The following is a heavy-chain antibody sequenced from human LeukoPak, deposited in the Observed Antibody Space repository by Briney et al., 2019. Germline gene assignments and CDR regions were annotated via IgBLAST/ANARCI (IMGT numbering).Heavy chain of an antibody. Sequence: SETLSLTCAVYGGSFSGYYWSWIRQPPGKGLEWIGEINHSGSTNYNPSLKSRVTISVDTSKNQFSLKLSFVTAADTAVYYCARGLAAPSRSPQFLWFGELLRIWFDPWGQGTLATVSS. D-gene: IGHD3-10*01. CDR1: GGSFSGYY. V-gene: IGHV4-34*01. CDR2: INHSGST. CDR3: ARGLAAPSRSPQFLWFGELLRIWFDP. J-gene: IGHJ5*02.